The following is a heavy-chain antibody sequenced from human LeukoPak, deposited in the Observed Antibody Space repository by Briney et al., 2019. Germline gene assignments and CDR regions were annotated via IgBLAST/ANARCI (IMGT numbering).Heavy chain of an antibody. Sequence: ASVKVSCKASGYTFTSYGISWVRQAPGQGLEWMGWISAYSGNTNYAQKLQGRVTMTTDTSTSTAYMELRSLRSDDTAVYYCARDLALKHYYGSGSYYSDYWGQGTLVTVSS. CDR1: GYTFTSYG. D-gene: IGHD3-10*01. J-gene: IGHJ4*02. CDR2: ISAYSGNT. V-gene: IGHV1-18*01. CDR3: ARDLALKHYYGSGSYYSDY.